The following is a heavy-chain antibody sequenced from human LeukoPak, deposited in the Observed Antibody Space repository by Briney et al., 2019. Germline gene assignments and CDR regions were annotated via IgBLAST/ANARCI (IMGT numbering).Heavy chain of an antibody. CDR2: IYPGDSDT. V-gene: IGHV5-51*01. CDR3: ARRVLDYGDYLDAFDI. CDR1: GYSFTSYW. Sequence: GESLKISCKGSGYSFTSYWIGWVRQMPGKGLEWMGIIYPGDSDTRYSPSFQGQVTISADKSISTAYLQWSSLKASDTAMYYCARRVLDYGDYLDAFDIWGQGTMVTVSS. D-gene: IGHD4-17*01. J-gene: IGHJ3*02.